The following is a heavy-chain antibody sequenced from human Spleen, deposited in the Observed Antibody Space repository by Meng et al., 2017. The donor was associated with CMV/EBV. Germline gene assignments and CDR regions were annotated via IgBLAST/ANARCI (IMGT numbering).Heavy chain of an antibody. CDR2: ISSGSTTI. CDR1: QLTLSDYY. Sequence: CADSQLTLSDYYMSWIRQTPGKGLEWVSYISSGSTTIYYADSVKGRFTISRDNAKNSVYLQMDSLRVEDTAVYYCATNGGLAGRLLYYWGRGTLVTVSS. V-gene: IGHV3-11*04. J-gene: IGHJ4*02. CDR3: ATNGGLAGRLLYY. D-gene: IGHD3-16*01.